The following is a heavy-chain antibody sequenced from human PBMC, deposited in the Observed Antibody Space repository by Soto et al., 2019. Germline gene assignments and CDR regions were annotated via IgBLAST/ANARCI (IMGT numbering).Heavy chain of an antibody. V-gene: IGHV1-69*08. D-gene: IGHD2-15*01. CDR1: GGTFSSYT. CDR3: ARDPRGYCSGGSCYP. J-gene: IGHJ5*02. CDR2: IIPILGIA. Sequence: QVQLVQSGAEVKKPGSSVKVSCKASGGTFSSYTISWVRQAPGQGLEWMGRIIPILGIANYAQKFQGRVTITEDKSTSTAYMELSSLRSEDTAVYYCARDPRGYCSGGSCYPWGQGTLVTVSS.